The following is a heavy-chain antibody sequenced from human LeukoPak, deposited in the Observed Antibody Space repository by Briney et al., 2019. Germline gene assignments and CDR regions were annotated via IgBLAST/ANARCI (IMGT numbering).Heavy chain of an antibody. CDR2: IYPGDSDT. CDR3: ARRQGCSSTSCPPDS. CDR1: GYSFTTYW. J-gene: IGHJ4*02. Sequence: GQSLKISCRGSGYSFTTYWIGWVRQMPGKGLEWMGIIYPGDSDTRYSPSFQGQVTMSADKSINTAYLQWSCLKASDTAMYYCARRQGCSSTSCPPDSWGQGTLVTVSS. V-gene: IGHV5-51*01. D-gene: IGHD2-2*01.